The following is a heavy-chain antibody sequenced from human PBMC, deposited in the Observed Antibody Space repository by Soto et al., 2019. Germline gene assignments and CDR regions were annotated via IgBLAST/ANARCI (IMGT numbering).Heavy chain of an antibody. J-gene: IGHJ4*01. Sequence: VESVKISCNTSGYSFTSYWIGWGRQMPGKGMEWMGNIYPYDSDTRYSPSFQGQVTISADTSITTAYLQWSGLRASDTAMYFCARHLVGSTRGNFDYWGQGTLVTVSS. V-gene: IGHV5-51*01. D-gene: IGHD2-2*01. CDR1: GYSFTSYW. CDR2: IYPYDSDT. CDR3: ARHLVGSTRGNFDY.